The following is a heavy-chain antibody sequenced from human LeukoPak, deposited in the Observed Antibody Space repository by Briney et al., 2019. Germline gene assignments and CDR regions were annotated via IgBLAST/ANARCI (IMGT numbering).Heavy chain of an antibody. CDR3: AKGSDYDFWSGYRHFDY. Sequence: GGSLRLSCAASGFTFSSYSMNWVRQAPGKGLEWVSGISWNSGSIGYADSVKGRFTISRDNAKNSLYLQMNSLRAEDTALYYCAKGSDYDFWSGYRHFDYWGQGTLVTVSS. J-gene: IGHJ4*02. CDR2: ISWNSGSI. CDR1: GFTFSSYS. D-gene: IGHD3-3*01. V-gene: IGHV3-9*01.